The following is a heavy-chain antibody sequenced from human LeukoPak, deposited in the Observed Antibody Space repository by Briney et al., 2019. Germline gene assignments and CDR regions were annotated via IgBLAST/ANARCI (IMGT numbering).Heavy chain of an antibody. D-gene: IGHD2/OR15-2a*01. J-gene: IGHJ1*01. CDR1: GGTFSSYA. CDR2: ITPIRGIA. CDR3: SRDPNSRHKHYFHH. V-gene: IGHV1-69*04. Sequence: SVKVSCKASGGTFSSYAISWVRQAPGQGLEWMGRITPIRGIANYAQKFQGRVTITADKSNTTAYMELRSLRCEDADGYWCSRDPNSRHKHYFHHWGQANLLTVS.